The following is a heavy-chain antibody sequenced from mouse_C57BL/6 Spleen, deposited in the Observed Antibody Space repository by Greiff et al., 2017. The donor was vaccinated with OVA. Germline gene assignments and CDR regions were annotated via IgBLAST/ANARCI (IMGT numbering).Heavy chain of an antibody. CDR1: GYSITSGYY. CDR3: ARGPLYYHREWDYAMDY. V-gene: IGHV3-6*01. CDR2: ISYDGSN. J-gene: IGHJ4*01. Sequence: DVKLVESGPGLVKPSQSLSLTCSVTGYSITSGYYWNWIRQFPGNKLEWMGYISYDGSNNYNPSLKNRISITRDTSKNQFFLKLNSVTTEDTATYYCARGPLYYHREWDYAMDYWGQGTSVTVSS. D-gene: IGHD1-1*01.